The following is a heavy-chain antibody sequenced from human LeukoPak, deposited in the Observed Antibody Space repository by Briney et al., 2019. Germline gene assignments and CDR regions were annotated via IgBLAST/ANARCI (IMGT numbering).Heavy chain of an antibody. V-gene: IGHV3-9*01. CDR1: GFTLDDYA. Sequence: PGRSLRLSCAASGFTLDDYAMHWVRQAPGKGLEWVSGISWNSGSIGYADSVKGRFTISRDNSKNTLYLQMNSLKTEDTAVYYCVRLTLDTVYSYYYYMDVWGKGTTVTVSS. CDR2: ISWNSGSI. J-gene: IGHJ6*03. CDR3: VRLTLDTVYSYYYYMDV. D-gene: IGHD2-2*02.